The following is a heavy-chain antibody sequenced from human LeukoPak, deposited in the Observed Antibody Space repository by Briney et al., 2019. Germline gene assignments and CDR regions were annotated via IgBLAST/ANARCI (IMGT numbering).Heavy chain of an antibody. J-gene: IGHJ4*02. CDR1: GYIFSDYY. CDR2: INPKSGAA. V-gene: IGHV1-2*02. Sequence: GASVKVSCKASGYIFSDYYMHWVRQAPGQGLEWLGWINPKSGAADYGQQFCGRVTMTRDTSINTDYMEMKRVTSDDTAVYYCARGAEAETSPLDFWGQGTLVIVS. CDR3: ARGAEAETSPLDF. D-gene: IGHD6-13*01.